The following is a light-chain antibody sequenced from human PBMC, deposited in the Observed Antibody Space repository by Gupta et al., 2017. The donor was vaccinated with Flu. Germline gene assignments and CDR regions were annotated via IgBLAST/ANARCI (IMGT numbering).Light chain of an antibody. Sequence: EVMLTQSPATLSLSPGERATLSCRASQSVSKYVAWYQQKPGQAPRLLIYDASNRAHGTPASFSGSGAGTDFNLTISSREPEDFAVYYCQQRSNWHPGYSFGQGTKVEIK. CDR2: DAS. CDR1: QSVSKY. V-gene: IGKV3-11*01. CDR3: QQRSNWHPGYS. J-gene: IGKJ2*03.